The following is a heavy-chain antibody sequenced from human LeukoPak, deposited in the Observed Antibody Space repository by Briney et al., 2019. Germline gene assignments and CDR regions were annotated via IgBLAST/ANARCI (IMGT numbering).Heavy chain of an antibody. CDR2: INPRDGST. V-gene: IGHV1-46*01. CDR3: ARDLVLHGVFDI. D-gene: IGHD4-17*01. J-gene: IGHJ3*02. CDR1: GYTYTSYY. Sequence: ASVTVSCKATGYTYTSYYIHWLGQAPGQEFAWMGIINPRDGSTTDAQTFQGRVTMTRNTSTSTFYMELISLRSEDTPLYFCARDLVLHGVFDIWGQGAMVTVSS.